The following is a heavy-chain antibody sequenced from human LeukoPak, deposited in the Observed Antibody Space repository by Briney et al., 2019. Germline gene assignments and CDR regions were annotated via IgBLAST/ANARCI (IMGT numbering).Heavy chain of an antibody. V-gene: IGHV4-34*01. Sequence: PSETLSLTCAVYGGSFSGYYWSWIRQPPGKGLEWIGEINHSGSTNYNPSLKSRVTISVDTSKNQFSLKLSSVAAADTAVYYCARGVSMGYYYDSSGSENLDYWGQGTLVTVSS. CDR3: ARGVSMGYYYDSSGSENLDY. D-gene: IGHD3-22*01. CDR1: GGSFSGYY. CDR2: INHSGST. J-gene: IGHJ4*02.